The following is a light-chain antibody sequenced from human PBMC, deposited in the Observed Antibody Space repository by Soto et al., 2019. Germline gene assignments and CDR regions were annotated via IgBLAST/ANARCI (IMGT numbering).Light chain of an antibody. V-gene: IGKV3-15*01. CDR1: QSVSSN. CDR2: DAS. J-gene: IGKJ2*01. CDR3: QHYNNWPALYT. Sequence: EIVMTQSPATLSVSPGERATLSCRASQSVSSNLAWYQQKPGQAPRLLIYDASTRATGIPARFSGSGSGTEFTLTISSLQSEDFAVYYCQHYNNWPALYTFGQGTKLEIK.